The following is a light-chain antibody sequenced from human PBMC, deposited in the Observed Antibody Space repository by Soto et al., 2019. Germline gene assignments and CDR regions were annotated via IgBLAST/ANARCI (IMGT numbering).Light chain of an antibody. V-gene: IGLV4-69*01. CDR3: QTWGTGIRV. CDR1: SWHSDYA. CDR2: VNSDGRH. J-gene: IGLJ2*01. Sequence: QSVLTQSPSASASLGASVNLTCTLSSWHSDYAIAWHQQQPEKGPRFLMKVNSDGRHTKGDGIPDRFLGSSSGAERYLTISSLQSEDEADYYGQTWGTGIRVFGGGTKLTVL.